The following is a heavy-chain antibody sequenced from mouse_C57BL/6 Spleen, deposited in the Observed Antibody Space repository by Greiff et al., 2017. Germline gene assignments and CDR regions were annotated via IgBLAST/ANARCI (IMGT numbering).Heavy chain of an antibody. CDR3: ARERATVVARDFDC. CDR1: GSPFTDPP. V-gene: IGHV1-78*01. CDR2: IYPRDGST. J-gene: IGHJ2*01. Sequence: QVQLKQSDAALVKPGASVQLSCKVSGSPFTDPPIHWMKQRPDPGLEWIGYIYPRDGSTKYNEKFQGKATVTADHSSSTASMPLNSLTSEDSAVYFGARERATVVARDFDCRGQGTTLTVSS. D-gene: IGHD1-1*01.